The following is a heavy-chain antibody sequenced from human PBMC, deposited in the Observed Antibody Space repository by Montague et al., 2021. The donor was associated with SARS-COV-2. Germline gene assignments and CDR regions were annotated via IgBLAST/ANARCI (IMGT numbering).Heavy chain of an antibody. J-gene: IGHJ3*02. D-gene: IGHD1-26*01. CDR1: GFSPSTSGMC. V-gene: IGHV2-70*01. CDR2: IDWDDDK. Sequence: PPLVKPTQTLTLTCTFSGFSPSTSGMCVSWIRQPPGKALEWLALIDWDDDKYYSTSLKTRLTISKDTSKNQVVLTMTNMDPVDTATYYCARIWGATRGDAFDIWGQGTMVTVSS. CDR3: ARIWGATRGDAFDI.